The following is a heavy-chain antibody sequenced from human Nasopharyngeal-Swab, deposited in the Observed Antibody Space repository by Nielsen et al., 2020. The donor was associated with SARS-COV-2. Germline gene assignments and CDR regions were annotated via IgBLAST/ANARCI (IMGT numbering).Heavy chain of an antibody. D-gene: IGHD3-16*02. V-gene: IGHV3-23*01. Sequence: WIRQPPGKGLEWVSAISASGGSTYYADSVKGRFTISGDYSKTTLYLQMNSLRAEDTAVYYCAKALTPYVWGGYRYMDYWGQGTLVTVSS. CDR3: AKALTPYVWGGYRYMDY. J-gene: IGHJ4*02. CDR2: ISASGGST.